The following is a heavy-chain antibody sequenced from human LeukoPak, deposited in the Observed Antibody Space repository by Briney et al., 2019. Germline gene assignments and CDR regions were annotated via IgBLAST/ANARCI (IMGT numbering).Heavy chain of an antibody. Sequence: SETLSLTCTVPGGSISSYYWSWIRQPPGKGLEWIGYIYYSGSTNYNPSLKSRVTISVDTSKNQFSLKLSSVTAADTAVYYCAKSDEEMATITAYWGQGTLVTVSS. V-gene: IGHV4-59*08. J-gene: IGHJ4*02. CDR1: GGSISSYY. CDR2: IYYSGST. CDR3: AKSDEEMATITAY. D-gene: IGHD5-12*01.